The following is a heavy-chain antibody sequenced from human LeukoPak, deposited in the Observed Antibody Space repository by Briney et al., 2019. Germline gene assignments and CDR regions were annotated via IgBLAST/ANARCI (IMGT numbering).Heavy chain of an antibody. Sequence: GGSLRLSCAASGFTFSSYAMHWVRQAPGKGLEWVAVISYDGSNKYYADSVKGRFTISRDNSKNTLYLQMNSLRAEDTAVYYCARDFTPTTYYDILTGYYSYYYYGMDVWGQGTTVTVSS. CDR3: ARDFTPTTYYDILTGYYSYYYYGMDV. CDR1: GFTFSSYA. J-gene: IGHJ6*02. D-gene: IGHD3-9*01. V-gene: IGHV3-30*04. CDR2: ISYDGSNK.